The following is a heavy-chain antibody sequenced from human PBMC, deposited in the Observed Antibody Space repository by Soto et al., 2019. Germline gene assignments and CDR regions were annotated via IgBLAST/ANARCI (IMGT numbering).Heavy chain of an antibody. CDR2: ISPYNGHT. V-gene: IGHV1-18*01. CDR3: ARDAVPYGSGSDDGADY. J-gene: IGHJ4*02. CDR1: GYTFIKYG. D-gene: IGHD3-10*01. Sequence: QVQLVQSGAEVKKPGASVKVSCKASGYTFIKYGISWVRQAPGQGLEWMGWISPYNGHTIYAQKLQGRVTMTTDTTTSTAYMERRSLRADDTAGYYCARDAVPYGSGSDDGADYRGQGTLVTVSS.